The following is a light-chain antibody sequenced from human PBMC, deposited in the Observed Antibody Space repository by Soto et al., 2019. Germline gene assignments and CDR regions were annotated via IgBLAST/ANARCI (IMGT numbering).Light chain of an antibody. CDR1: SFNNGSNY. CDR3: SAWDDSLSGYV. CDR2: RND. J-gene: IGLJ1*01. Sequence: QSVLTQAPSASGTPGQRVTISCSGSSFNNGSNYVYWYQQLPGTAPKLVIFRNDQRPSGIPERISGSKSGTSASLAISGLRSEDEADYYCSAWDDSLSGYVFGTGTKVTVL. V-gene: IGLV1-47*01.